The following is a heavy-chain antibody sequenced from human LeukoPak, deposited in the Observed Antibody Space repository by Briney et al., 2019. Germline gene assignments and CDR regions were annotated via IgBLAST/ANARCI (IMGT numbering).Heavy chain of an antibody. V-gene: IGHV3-7*01. CDR2: IKQDGSEE. CDR1: GFTFISYW. D-gene: IGHD2-2*01. Sequence: GGSLRLSCAASGFTFISYWMTWVRQAPGKGLEWVANIKQDGSEEYYVDSVKGRFTISRDNAKNSLYLQMNSLRVDDTAVYYCARGWYYAIDYWGQGTLVTVSS. J-gene: IGHJ4*02. CDR3: ARGWYYAIDY.